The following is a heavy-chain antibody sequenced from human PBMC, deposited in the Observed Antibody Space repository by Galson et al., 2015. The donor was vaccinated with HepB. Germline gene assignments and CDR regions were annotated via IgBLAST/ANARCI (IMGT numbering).Heavy chain of an antibody. Sequence: SLRLSCAASGFTFSSYGMHWVRQAPGKGLEWVAVIWYDGSNKCYADSVKGRCTISRDNSKNTLYLQMNSLRAEDTAVYYCARDAGIAAAGTDYWGQGTLVTVSS. CDR1: GFTFSSYG. D-gene: IGHD6-13*01. CDR3: ARDAGIAAAGTDY. J-gene: IGHJ4*02. CDR2: IWYDGSNK. V-gene: IGHV3-33*01.